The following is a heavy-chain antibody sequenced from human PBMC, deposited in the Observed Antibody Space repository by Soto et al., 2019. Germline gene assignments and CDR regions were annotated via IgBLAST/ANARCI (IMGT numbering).Heavy chain of an antibody. J-gene: IGHJ4*02. V-gene: IGHV3-7*05. CDR2: IKPDGSER. D-gene: IGHD6-13*01. CDR3: SRHSSSRTGPLDY. Sequence: HPGGSLRLSCAASGFTFSRHWMSWVRQAPGKGLEWVANIKPDGSERDYVDSLKGRFTISRDNDENSLYLQMNDLRVEDTAVYYCSRHSSSRTGPLDYWGPGTLVTVSS. CDR1: GFTFSRHW.